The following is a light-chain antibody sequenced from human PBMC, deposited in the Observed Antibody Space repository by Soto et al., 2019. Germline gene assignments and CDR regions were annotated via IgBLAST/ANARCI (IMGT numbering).Light chain of an antibody. Sequence: DIQLTQSPSFLSASVGDRVTITCRASQDISEHLAWYQQKPGKAPKLLIYAASILQSGVPSRFSGSGSGTEFTLTINSLQPEDFATYYCQRLNIYPYTFGQGTKLEIK. J-gene: IGKJ2*01. V-gene: IGKV1-9*01. CDR3: QRLNIYPYT. CDR1: QDISEH. CDR2: AAS.